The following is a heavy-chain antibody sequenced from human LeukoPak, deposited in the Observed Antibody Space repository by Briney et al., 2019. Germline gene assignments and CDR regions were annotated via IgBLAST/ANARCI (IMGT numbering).Heavy chain of an antibody. CDR2: ISYSGNT. Sequence: SQTLSLTCTVSGVSISSVGYYWSWIRQYPGKGLEWIGYISYSGNTYYNPSLKSRVTMSVDTSKNLFALKLSSVTAADTAVYYCARQGVATAIDYWGQGTLVTVSS. CDR3: ARQGVATAIDY. D-gene: IGHD2-21*02. CDR1: GVSISSVGYY. V-gene: IGHV4-31*03. J-gene: IGHJ4*02.